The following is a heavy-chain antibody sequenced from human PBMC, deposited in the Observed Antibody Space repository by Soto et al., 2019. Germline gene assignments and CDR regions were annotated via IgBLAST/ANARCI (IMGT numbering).Heavy chain of an antibody. J-gene: IGHJ4*02. V-gene: IGHV3-30-3*01. CDR3: ANPPHGRFDY. CDR1: GFTFSSYA. CDR2: ISYDGSDK. Sequence: GGSLRLSCAASGFTFSSYAMHWVRQAPGKGLEWVAVISYDGSDKYYADSVKGRFTISRDNSKNTLYLQMNSLRAEDTAVYYCANPPHGRFDYWGQGTLVTVSS.